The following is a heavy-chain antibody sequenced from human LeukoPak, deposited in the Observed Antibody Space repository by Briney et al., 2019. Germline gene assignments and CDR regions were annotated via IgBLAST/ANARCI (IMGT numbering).Heavy chain of an antibody. V-gene: IGHV1-2*02. CDR2: INPNSGGT. CDR3: ARTRATVVTPKFDY. D-gene: IGHD4-23*01. J-gene: IGHJ4*02. Sequence: ASVTVSCKASGYTFTGYYMHWVRQAPGQGLEWMGWINPNSGGTNYAQKFQGRVTMTRDTSTRTAYMELSRLRSDDTAVYYCARTRATVVTPKFDYWGQGTLVTVSS. CDR1: GYTFTGYY.